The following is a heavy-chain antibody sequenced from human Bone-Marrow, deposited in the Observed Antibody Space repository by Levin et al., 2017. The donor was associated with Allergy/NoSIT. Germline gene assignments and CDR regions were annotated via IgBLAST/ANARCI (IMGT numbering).Heavy chain of an antibody. V-gene: IGHV3-33*01. Sequence: GGSLRLSCAASGFTFSSYGMHWVRQAPGKGLEWVAVIWYDGSNKYYADSVKGRFTISRDNSKNTLYLQMNSLRAEDTAVYYCARDRSATVVFYFDYWGQGTLVTVSS. CDR2: IWYDGSNK. CDR1: GFTFSSYG. J-gene: IGHJ4*02. D-gene: IGHD4-23*01. CDR3: ARDRSATVVFYFDY.